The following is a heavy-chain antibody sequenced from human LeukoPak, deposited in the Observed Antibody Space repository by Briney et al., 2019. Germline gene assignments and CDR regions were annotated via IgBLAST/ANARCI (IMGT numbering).Heavy chain of an antibody. CDR1: GFTFSSYS. D-gene: IGHD2-2*01. CDR3: ASPGPQGDIAVVPAATPYYYYGMDV. Sequence: GGSLRLSCAASGFTFSSYSMNWVRQAPGKGLEWVSSIISISSYIYYADSVKGRFTISRDNAKNSLYLQMNSLRAEDTAVYYCASPGPQGDIAVVPAATPYYYYGMDVWGQGTTVTVSS. CDR2: IISISSYI. J-gene: IGHJ6*02. V-gene: IGHV3-21*01.